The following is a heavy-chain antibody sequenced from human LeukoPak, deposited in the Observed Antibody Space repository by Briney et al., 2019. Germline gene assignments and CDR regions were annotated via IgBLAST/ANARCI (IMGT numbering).Heavy chain of an antibody. V-gene: IGHV4-34*01. D-gene: IGHD3-10*01. Sequence: EPSETLSLTCGVSGGSFSTFYWNWIRQHPGKGLGWIGEINHNGNTNYNPSLKGRVTLSVDKSKNQFSLKLRSVTAADTALYYCATVAIRAEFHFDHWGQGLLVTVSS. CDR3: ATVAIRAEFHFDH. CDR1: GGSFSTFY. CDR2: INHNGNT. J-gene: IGHJ4*02.